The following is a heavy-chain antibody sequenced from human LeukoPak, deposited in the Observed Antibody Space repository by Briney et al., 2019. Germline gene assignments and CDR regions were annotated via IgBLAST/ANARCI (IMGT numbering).Heavy chain of an antibody. Sequence: ASVKVSCKASGYTSTSYYMHWVRQAPGQGLEWMGIINPSGGSTSYAQKFQGRVPMTRDTSTSTVYMELSSLRSEDTAVYYCARDLSAYYDSRYAFDIWGQGTMVTVSS. CDR1: GYTSTSYY. J-gene: IGHJ3*02. CDR2: INPSGGST. V-gene: IGHV1-46*01. CDR3: ARDLSAYYDSRYAFDI. D-gene: IGHD3-22*01.